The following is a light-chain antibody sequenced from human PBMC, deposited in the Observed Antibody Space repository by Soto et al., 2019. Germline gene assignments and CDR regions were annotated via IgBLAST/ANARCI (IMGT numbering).Light chain of an antibody. CDR1: NIGT. V-gene: IGLV3-21*02. J-gene: IGLJ2*01. CDR3: QVWDSSSDHVV. CDR2: DDS. Sequence: SYELTQSPSVSVAPGQTARITCGGNNIGTNWYQQKPGQAPVLVVYDDSDRPSGIPERFSGSNSGNTATLTISRVEAGDEADYYCQVWDSSSDHVVFGGGTKSPS.